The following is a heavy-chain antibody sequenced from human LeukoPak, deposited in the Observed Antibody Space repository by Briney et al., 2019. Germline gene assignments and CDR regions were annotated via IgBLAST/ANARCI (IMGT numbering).Heavy chain of an antibody. Sequence: PSETLSLTCTVSGGSISSYYWSWIRQPAGKGLEWIGRIYTSGSTNYNPSLKSRVTMSVDTSKNQFSLKLSSVTAADTAVYYCARVLAAAGRNYMDVWGKGTTVTVSS. V-gene: IGHV4-4*07. CDR3: ARVLAAAGRNYMDV. D-gene: IGHD6-13*01. CDR1: GGSISSYY. J-gene: IGHJ6*03. CDR2: IYTSGST.